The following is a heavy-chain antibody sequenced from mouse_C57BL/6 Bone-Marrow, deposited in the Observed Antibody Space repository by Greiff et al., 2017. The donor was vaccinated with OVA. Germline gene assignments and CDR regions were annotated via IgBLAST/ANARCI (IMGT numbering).Heavy chain of an antibody. CDR3: ARGDLLLHPDFDY. CDR2: IHPNSGST. J-gene: IGHJ2*01. Sequence: VQLQQPGAELVKPGASVKLSCKASGYTFTSYWMHWVKQRPGQGLEWIGMIHPNSGSTNYNKKFKSKATLTVDKSSSTAYMQLSSLTSEHSAVYYCARGDLLLHPDFDYWGQGTTLTVSS. CDR1: GYTFTSYW. V-gene: IGHV1-64*01. D-gene: IGHD1-1*01.